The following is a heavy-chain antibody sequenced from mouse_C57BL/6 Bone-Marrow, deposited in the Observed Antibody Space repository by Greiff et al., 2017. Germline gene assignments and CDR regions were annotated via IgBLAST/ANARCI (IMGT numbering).Heavy chain of an antibody. Sequence: VQLQQSGAELARPGASVKLSCKASGYTFTSYGISWVKQRTGQGLEWIGEIYPRSGNTYYNEKLKGKTTLTADKSSSTAYMELRNLTSEDAAVYFCVLIYYCGSWFACWGQGTLVTVSA. CDR2: IYPRSGNT. CDR3: VLIYYCGSWFAC. D-gene: IGHD1-1*01. V-gene: IGHV1-81*01. CDR1: GYTFTSYG. J-gene: IGHJ3*01.